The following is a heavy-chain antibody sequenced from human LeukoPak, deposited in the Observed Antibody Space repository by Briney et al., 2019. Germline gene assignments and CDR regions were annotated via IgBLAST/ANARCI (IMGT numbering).Heavy chain of an antibody. CDR2: IYTSGST. D-gene: IGHD2-15*01. Sequence: PSETLSLTCTVSGGSISSYSWNWIRQPAGKGLEWIGHIYTSGSTSYNPSLKSRVTMSVDTSKNQFSLKLSSVTAADTAVYYCARGYCSGGNCYHAFDIWGQGTMVTVSS. V-gene: IGHV4-4*07. J-gene: IGHJ3*02. CDR3: ARGYCSGGNCYHAFDI. CDR1: GGSISSYS.